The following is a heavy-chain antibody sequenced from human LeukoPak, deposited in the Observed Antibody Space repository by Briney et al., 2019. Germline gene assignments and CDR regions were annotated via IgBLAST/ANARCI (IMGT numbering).Heavy chain of an antibody. CDR1: GGSFSGYY. CDR2: INHSGST. Sequence: SETLSLTCAVYGGSFSGYYWSWIRQPPGKGLEWIGEINHSGSTNYNPSLKSRVTISVDTSKNQFSLKLSSATAADTAVYYCARDGYSSGWFDYWGQGTLVTVSS. D-gene: IGHD6-19*01. CDR3: ARDGYSSGWFDY. V-gene: IGHV4-34*01. J-gene: IGHJ4*02.